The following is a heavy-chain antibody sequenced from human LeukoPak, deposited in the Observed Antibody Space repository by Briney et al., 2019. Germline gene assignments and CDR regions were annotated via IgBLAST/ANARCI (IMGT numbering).Heavy chain of an antibody. CDR1: GASISSYS. Sequence: TSGTLSLTCSVSGASISSYSWSWIRQPPGKGLEWIGYIYYSGDTNYNPSFKSRVTISVDTSNHEVSLNLNSVTAADTAVYYCARFVGMGLDYWGQGTLLTV. CDR3: ARFVGMGLDY. J-gene: IGHJ4*02. D-gene: IGHD1-14*01. V-gene: IGHV4-59*01. CDR2: IYYSGDT.